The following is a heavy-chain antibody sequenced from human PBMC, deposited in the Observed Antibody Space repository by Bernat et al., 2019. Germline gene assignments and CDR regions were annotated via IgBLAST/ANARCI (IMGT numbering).Heavy chain of an antibody. CDR2: IIPILGIA. D-gene: IGHD6-6*01. CDR1: GGTFSSYA. CDR3: ARDRLLEQLETNWFDP. Sequence: QVQLVQSGAEVKKPGSSVKVSCKASGGTFSSYAINWVRQAPGQGLEWMGRIIPILGIANYAQKFQGRVTITADKSTSTAYMELSSLRSEDTAVYYCARDRLLEQLETNWFDPWGQGTLVTVSS. V-gene: IGHV1-69*04. J-gene: IGHJ5*02.